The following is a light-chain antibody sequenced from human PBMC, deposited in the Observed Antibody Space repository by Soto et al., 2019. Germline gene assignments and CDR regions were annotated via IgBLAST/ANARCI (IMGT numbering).Light chain of an antibody. V-gene: IGKV4-1*01. CDR2: WAS. CDR3: QQYYSTPQLT. Sequence: DIVMTQSPDSLSVSLGERATINCKSSQSVLHSSNSLNYLAWYQQKPGQPPKLLFYWASTREPGVPDRFSGSGSGTDFPLTINRLQAEDVATYYCQQYYSTPQLTFGGGTKVEIK. CDR1: QSVLHSSNSLNY. J-gene: IGKJ4*01.